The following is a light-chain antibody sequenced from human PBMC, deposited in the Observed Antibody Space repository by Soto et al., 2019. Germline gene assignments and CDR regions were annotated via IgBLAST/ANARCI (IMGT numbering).Light chain of an antibody. Sequence: EIVKTQSTATLSVSPGERATLSCRASQSVSSNLAWYQQKPGQAPRLLIYGASTRATGIPARFSGSGSGTEFTLTISSLQSEDFAVYYCQQYNNWPITFGQGTRLEIK. CDR3: QQYNNWPIT. CDR2: GAS. J-gene: IGKJ5*01. CDR1: QSVSSN. V-gene: IGKV3-15*01.